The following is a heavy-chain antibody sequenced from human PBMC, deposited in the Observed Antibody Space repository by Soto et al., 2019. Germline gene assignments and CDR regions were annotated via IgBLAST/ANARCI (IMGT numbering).Heavy chain of an antibody. Sequence: GASVKVSCKASGGTFSSYAISWVRQAPGQGLEWMGGIIPIFGTANYAQKFQGRVTITADESTSTAYMELSSLRSDDTAVYYCARTYYYGSGGSLGSFDYWGQGTLVTVSS. V-gene: IGHV1-69*13. CDR3: ARTYYYGSGGSLGSFDY. CDR1: GGTFSSYA. J-gene: IGHJ4*02. D-gene: IGHD3-22*01. CDR2: IIPIFGTA.